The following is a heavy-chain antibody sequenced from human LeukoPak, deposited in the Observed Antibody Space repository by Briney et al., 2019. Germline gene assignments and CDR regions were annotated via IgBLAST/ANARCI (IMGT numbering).Heavy chain of an antibody. CDR1: GFTFSSYW. D-gene: IGHD3-22*01. V-gene: IGHV3-7*01. CDR3: ARDRGACDSSGYLYYYYMDV. CDR2: IKQDGSEK. Sequence: GGSLRLSCAASGFTFSSYWMSWVRQAPGKGLEWVANIKQDGSEKYYVDSVKGRFTISRDNAKNSLYLQMDSLRAEDTAVYYCARDRGACDSSGYLYYYYMDVWGKGTTVTVSS. J-gene: IGHJ6*03.